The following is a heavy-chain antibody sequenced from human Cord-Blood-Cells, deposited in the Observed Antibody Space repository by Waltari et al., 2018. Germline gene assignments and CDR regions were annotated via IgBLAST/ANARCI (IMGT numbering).Heavy chain of an antibody. D-gene: IGHD1-1*01. V-gene: IGHV3-15*01. Sequence: EWVGRIKSKTDGGTTDYAAPVKGRFTISRDDSKNTLYLQMNSLKTEDTAVYYCTTEDWNDRDYYFDYWGQGTLVTVSS. CDR2: IKSKTDGGTT. CDR3: TTEDWNDRDYYFDY. J-gene: IGHJ4*02.